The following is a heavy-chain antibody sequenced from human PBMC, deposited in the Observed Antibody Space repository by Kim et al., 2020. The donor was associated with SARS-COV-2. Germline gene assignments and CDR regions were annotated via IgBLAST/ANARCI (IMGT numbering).Heavy chain of an antibody. Sequence: GGSLRLSCAASGFTFSNYGMHWVRQAPGKGLEWVAVIWYDGNKNYYTDSVKGRFTISRDNSKNTLYLQMNSLRAEDTAVYYCVSPLYCSGGSCYLWGQGTLVTVSS. J-gene: IGHJ4*02. V-gene: IGHV3-33*01. CDR3: VSPLYCSGGSCYL. CDR2: IWYDGNKN. CDR1: GFTFSNYG. D-gene: IGHD2-15*01.